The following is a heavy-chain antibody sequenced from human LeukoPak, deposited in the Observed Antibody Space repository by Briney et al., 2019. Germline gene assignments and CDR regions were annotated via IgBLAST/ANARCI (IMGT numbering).Heavy chain of an antibody. Sequence: GGSLRLSCAASGFTFSTYAMSWVRQAPGKGLEWVSAISNTGGSTYYADSVKGRFTISRDKSKNTLSLQMNSLRAEDTAVYYCAKDPSSSWYGYFQHWGQGTLVTVSS. CDR2: ISNTGGST. J-gene: IGHJ1*01. CDR3: AKDPSSSWYGYFQH. D-gene: IGHD6-13*01. V-gene: IGHV3-23*01. CDR1: GFTFSTYA.